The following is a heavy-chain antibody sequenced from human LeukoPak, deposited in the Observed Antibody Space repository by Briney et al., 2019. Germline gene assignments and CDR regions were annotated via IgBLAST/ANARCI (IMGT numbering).Heavy chain of an antibody. Sequence: GGSLRLSCTASGFTFISYNMNWVRQAPGKGLESVSCISTSSTYIYYADSMTGRSTISRDNAKNSLYLQLNSLRAEDTAVYYCARARNMVDLELPPDDALDIWGQGTMVTVSS. CDR2: ISTSSTYI. CDR1: GFTFISYN. CDR3: ARARNMVDLELPPDDALDI. V-gene: IGHV3-21*01. J-gene: IGHJ3*02. D-gene: IGHD1-7*01.